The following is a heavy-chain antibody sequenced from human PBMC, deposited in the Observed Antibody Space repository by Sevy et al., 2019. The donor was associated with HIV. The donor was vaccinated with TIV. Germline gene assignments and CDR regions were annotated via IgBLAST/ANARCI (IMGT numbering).Heavy chain of an antibody. J-gene: IGHJ4*02. D-gene: IGHD6-19*01. CDR1: GYTFTSYD. CDR3: ARAGSGWYDHYFDP. CDR2: MNPNSGNT. V-gene: IGHV1-8*01. Sequence: ASVKVSCKASGYTFTSYDINWVRQATGQELEWMGWMNPNSGNTGYAQKFQGRVTMTRNTSISTAYMELRSLRSEDTAMYYCARAGSGWYDHYFDPWGQGTRVTVSS.